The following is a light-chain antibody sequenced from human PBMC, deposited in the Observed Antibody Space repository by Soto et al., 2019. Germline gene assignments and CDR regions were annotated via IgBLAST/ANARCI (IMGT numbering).Light chain of an antibody. Sequence: EIVLTQSPATLSLSPGERATLSCRASQSVSTYLAWYQQKPGQAPRLLIYDAFNRATGIPARFSGSGSGTDFTLTISSLEPEDFAVYYCQQRSKWPPLTFGGGTKVEIK. CDR1: QSVSTY. CDR3: QQRSKWPPLT. V-gene: IGKV3-11*01. J-gene: IGKJ4*01. CDR2: DAF.